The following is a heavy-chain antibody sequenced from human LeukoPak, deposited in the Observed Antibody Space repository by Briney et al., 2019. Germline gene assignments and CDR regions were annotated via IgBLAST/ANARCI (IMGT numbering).Heavy chain of an antibody. J-gene: IGHJ6*02. D-gene: IGHD3-10*01. CDR1: GYTLTHLS. V-gene: IGHV1-24*01. Sequence: GASVKVSCKVFGYTLTHLSMHWVRQGPGKGLEWMGGFDPEDGETIYAQNFQGRVTMTEDTSTDTAYMELSSLRSEDTAVYYCATLGATGSGTYTPYYYGMDVWGQGTTVTVSS. CDR3: ATLGATGSGTYTPYYYGMDV. CDR2: FDPEDGET.